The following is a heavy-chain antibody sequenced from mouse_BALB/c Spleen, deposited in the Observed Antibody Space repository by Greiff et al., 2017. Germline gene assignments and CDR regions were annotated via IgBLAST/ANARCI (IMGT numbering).Heavy chain of an antibody. V-gene: IGHV1-87*01. D-gene: IGHD2-4*01. CDR3: ARCDYDRFAY. CDR1: GYTFTSYW. Sequence: QVQLQQSGAELARPGASVKLSCKASGYTFTSYWMQWVKQRPGQGLEWIGAIYPGDGDTRYTQKFKGKATLTADKSSSTAYMQLSSLASEDSAVYYCARCDYDRFAYWGQGTLVTVSA. CDR2: IYPGDGDT. J-gene: IGHJ3*01.